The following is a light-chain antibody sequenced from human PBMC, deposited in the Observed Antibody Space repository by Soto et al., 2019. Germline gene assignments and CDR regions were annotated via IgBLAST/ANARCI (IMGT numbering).Light chain of an antibody. CDR3: QQYNNWPPLT. Sequence: MTPSPSSLSASVGASVTITCRASQAIRFDLAWYQQKPGQAPRLLIYGASTRATGIPARFSGSGSGTEFTLTISSLQSEDFAVYYCQQYNNWPPLTFGQGTRLEIK. J-gene: IGKJ5*01. CDR1: QAIRFD. CDR2: GAS. V-gene: IGKV3-15*01.